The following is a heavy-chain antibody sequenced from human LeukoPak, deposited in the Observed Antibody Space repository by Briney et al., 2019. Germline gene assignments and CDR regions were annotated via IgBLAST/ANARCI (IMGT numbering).Heavy chain of an antibody. J-gene: IGHJ4*02. CDR2: INHSGST. D-gene: IGHD5-18*01. V-gene: IGHV4-34*01. CDR1: GGSFSGYY. Sequence: PSETLSLTCAVYGGSFSGYYWSWIRQPPGRGLEWIGEINHSGSTNYNPSLKSRVTISVDTSKNQFSLKLSSVTAADTAVYYCARVGYSRDYWGQGTLVTVSS. CDR3: ARVGYSRDY.